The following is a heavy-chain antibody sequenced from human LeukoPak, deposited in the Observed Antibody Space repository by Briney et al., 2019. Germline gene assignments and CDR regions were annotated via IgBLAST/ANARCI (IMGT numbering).Heavy chain of an antibody. J-gene: IGHJ3*01. CDR2: MNPNNDNA. CDR1: GYTFKNYD. V-gene: IGHV1-8*01. CDR3: ARAAAGGDDPFDV. Sequence: GASVKVSCKASGYTFKNYDINWVRQAPGQGLEWMAWMNPNNDNAGSAQKFQGRVTMTRDTSINTAYMELSSLRSDDTGVYYSARAAAGGDDPFDVWGQGSLIIVSS. D-gene: IGHD6-25*01.